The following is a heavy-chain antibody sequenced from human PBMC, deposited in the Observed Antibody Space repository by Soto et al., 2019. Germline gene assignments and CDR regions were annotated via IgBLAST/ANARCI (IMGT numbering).Heavy chain of an antibody. Sequence: EGQLEESGGGLVQPGGSLRLSCAASGFTFSNYWMHWVRQVSGKGLEWVSHINSDGSSTKYADSVKGRFTISRDNAKNTLFLQADRLRAEDTAVYYCTRGRYCTDASCYNSRFDPWGQGTLVTVSS. D-gene: IGHD2-8*01. CDR1: GFTFSNYW. V-gene: IGHV3-74*01. CDR3: TRGRYCTDASCYNSRFDP. J-gene: IGHJ5*02. CDR2: INSDGSST.